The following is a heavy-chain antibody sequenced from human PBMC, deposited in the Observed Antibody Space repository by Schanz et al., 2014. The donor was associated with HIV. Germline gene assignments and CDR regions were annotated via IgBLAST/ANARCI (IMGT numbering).Heavy chain of an antibody. J-gene: IGHJ6*02. CDR1: GYTFTGFH. D-gene: IGHD1-26*01. CDR3: ARGPKWEGLMDV. Sequence: QVQLVQSGAEVQKPGASVNVSCTASGYTFTGFHIHWVRQASGLGLEWMGWMNPSTGNSGYAQMFQVRVTMTRDTSISTAYLEVDSLKSEDTAVYYCARGPKWEGLMDVWGQGTTVIVSS. CDR2: MNPSTGNS. V-gene: IGHV1-8*02.